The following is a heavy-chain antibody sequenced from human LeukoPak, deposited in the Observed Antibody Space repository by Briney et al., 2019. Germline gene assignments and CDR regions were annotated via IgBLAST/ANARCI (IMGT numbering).Heavy chain of an antibody. CDR3: ARKATPGCSSTSCYTSFDY. D-gene: IGHD2-2*01. Sequence: SETLSLTCAVYGGSFSGYYWSWIRQPPGKGLEWIGEINHSGSPNYNPSLKSRVTISVDTSKNQFSLKLSSVTAADTAVYYCARKATPGCSSTSCYTSFDYWGQGTLVTVSS. J-gene: IGHJ4*02. V-gene: IGHV4-34*01. CDR2: INHSGSP. CDR1: GGSFSGYY.